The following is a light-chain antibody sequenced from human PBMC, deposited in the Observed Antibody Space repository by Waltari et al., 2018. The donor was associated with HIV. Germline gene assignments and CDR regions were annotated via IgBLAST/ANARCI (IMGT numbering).Light chain of an antibody. CDR2: ASS. CDR3: QQYYSYPQT. CDR1: QDIGTY. V-gene: IGKV1-8*01. Sequence: AIRMTQSPSSLSASTGDRVTISCRASQDIGTYVAWYQHKPGKDPELLMFASSTLQSGLPSRFTGSGSGTDFTLTITCLQSEDFATYYCQQYYSYPQTFGQGTKLEIK. J-gene: IGKJ2*01.